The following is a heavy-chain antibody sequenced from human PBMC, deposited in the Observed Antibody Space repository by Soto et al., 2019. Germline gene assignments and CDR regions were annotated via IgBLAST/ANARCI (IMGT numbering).Heavy chain of an antibody. V-gene: IGHV2-5*02. Sequence: QITLKESGPTLVKPTQTLTLTCTFSGFSLSTSGVSVGWIRQPPGKALEWLALIYRDNDKYYSPSLKSRLIITKDTSKTQVVLTMINMDPVDTATYYCAHRLASPYYYHRRGSSFDYWGQGTPVTVSS. J-gene: IGHJ4*02. CDR3: AHRLASPYYYHRRGSSFDY. CDR1: GFSLSTSGVS. CDR2: IYRDNDK. D-gene: IGHD3-22*01.